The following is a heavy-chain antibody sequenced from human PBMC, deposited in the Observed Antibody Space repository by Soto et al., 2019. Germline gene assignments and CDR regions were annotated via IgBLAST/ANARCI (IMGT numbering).Heavy chain of an antibody. CDR2: IYSGGST. V-gene: IGHV3-53*01. D-gene: IGHD6-13*01. CDR1: GFTVSSNY. J-gene: IGHJ4*02. CDR3: ARDSGSAVGYSSSWLPLGY. Sequence: GGSLRLSCAASGFTVSSNYMSWVRQAPGKGLEWVSVIYSGGSTYYADSVKGRFTISRDNSKNTLYLQMNSLRAEDTAVYYCARDSGSAVGYSSSWLPLGYWGQGTLVTVSS.